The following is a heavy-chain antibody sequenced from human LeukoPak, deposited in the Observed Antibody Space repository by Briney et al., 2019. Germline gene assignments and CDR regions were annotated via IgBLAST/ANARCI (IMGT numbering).Heavy chain of an antibody. CDR2: ISSCRSYV. CDR3: ARVGDVRGPYRGGNYFDY. Sequence: GGSLRLSCAASGFTFNAYSISCVLQAPGKALSWVTYISSCRSYVYYADSVTRQLTISRDNAKYSMYLQMHSLRDKDKAVYYCARVGDVRGPYRGGNYFDYWGQGTLVTVSS. CDR1: GFTFNAYS. D-gene: IGHD2-15*01. V-gene: IGHV3-48*02. J-gene: IGHJ4*02.